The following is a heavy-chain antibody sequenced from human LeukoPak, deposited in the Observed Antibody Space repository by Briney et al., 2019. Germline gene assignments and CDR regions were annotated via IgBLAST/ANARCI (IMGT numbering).Heavy chain of an antibody. J-gene: IGHJ6*03. D-gene: IGHD2-15*01. CDR3: ARGRSGYDYYMDV. V-gene: IGHV3-30*03. Sequence: GGSLRLSCAASGFTFSSYGMHWVRQAPGKGLEWVAVISYDGSNKYYADSVKGRFTISRDNSKNTLYLQMNSLRAEDTAVHYCARGRSGYDYYMDVWGKGTTVTVSS. CDR2: ISYDGSNK. CDR1: GFTFSSYG.